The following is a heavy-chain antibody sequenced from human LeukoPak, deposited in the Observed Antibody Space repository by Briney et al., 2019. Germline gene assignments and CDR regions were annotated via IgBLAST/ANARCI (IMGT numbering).Heavy chain of an antibody. CDR1: GFTFSSYW. J-gene: IGHJ4*02. Sequence: PGGSLRLSCAASGFTFSSYWMSWVRQAPGKGLEWVANIKQDGSEKYYVDSVKGRFTISRDNSKNTLYLQMNSLRAEDTAVYYCAKYGTVVAGKGLPDWWGQGTLVTVSS. CDR3: AKYGTVVAGKGLPDW. D-gene: IGHD6-19*01. CDR2: IKQDGSEK. V-gene: IGHV3-7*03.